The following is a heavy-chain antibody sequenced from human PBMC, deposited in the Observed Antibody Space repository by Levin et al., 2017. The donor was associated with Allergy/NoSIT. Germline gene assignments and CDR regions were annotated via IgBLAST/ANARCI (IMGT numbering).Heavy chain of an antibody. D-gene: IGHD3-22*01. CDR1: GGSISGTNYY. Sequence: SETLSLTCTVSGGSISGTNYYWGWIRQPPGKGLEYIGSIYYSGSTYYNPSLKSRVTISVDTSKNQFSLRLSTVTAADTSVYYCLRRNYYASSGYYHWYFDRWGRGTLVTVSS. V-gene: IGHV4-39*01. CDR2: IYYSGST. CDR3: LRRNYYASSGYYHWYFDR. J-gene: IGHJ2*01.